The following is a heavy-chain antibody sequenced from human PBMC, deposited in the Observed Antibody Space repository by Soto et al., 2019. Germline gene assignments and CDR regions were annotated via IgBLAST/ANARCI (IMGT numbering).Heavy chain of an antibody. V-gene: IGHV3-23*01. D-gene: IGHD3-9*01. Sequence: EVQLLESGGGLVQPGGSLRLSCAASGFTFSSYAMSWVRQAPGKGLEWVSAISGSGGSPYYADSVKGRFTISRDNSKNTLYLQMNSLRAEDTAVYYCAKDVELRYFDWLLPARYFDLWGRGTLVTVSS. CDR2: ISGSGGSP. J-gene: IGHJ2*01. CDR1: GFTFSSYA. CDR3: AKDVELRYFDWLLPARYFDL.